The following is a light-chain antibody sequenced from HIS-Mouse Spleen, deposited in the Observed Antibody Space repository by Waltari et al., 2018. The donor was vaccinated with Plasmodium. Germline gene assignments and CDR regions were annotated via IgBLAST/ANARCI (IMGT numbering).Light chain of an antibody. CDR3: SSYTSSSTLV. Sequence: QSALTQPASVSGSPGQSITISCTGTSSDVGGYNYVPWYQQHPGKAPKLMIYEVSNRPAGVSKRFSGSTSGNTASLTISGLQAEDEADYYCSSYTSSSTLVFGTGTKVTVL. CDR2: EVS. V-gene: IGLV2-14*01. CDR1: SSDVGGYNY. J-gene: IGLJ1*01.